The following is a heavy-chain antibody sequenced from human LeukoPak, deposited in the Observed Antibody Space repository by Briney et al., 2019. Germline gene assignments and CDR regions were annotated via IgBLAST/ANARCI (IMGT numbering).Heavy chain of an antibody. Sequence: PGGSLRLSCAASGFSFSSCWMHWVRQAPGEGLMWVSYIDTDGSSTNYADSVKGRFTISRDNAKNTLYLQMNSLRAEDTAVYYCAKGDYYDSSGWFDPWGQGTLVTVSS. CDR1: GFSFSSCW. CDR2: IDTDGSST. V-gene: IGHV3-74*01. J-gene: IGHJ5*02. CDR3: AKGDYYDSSGWFDP. D-gene: IGHD3-22*01.